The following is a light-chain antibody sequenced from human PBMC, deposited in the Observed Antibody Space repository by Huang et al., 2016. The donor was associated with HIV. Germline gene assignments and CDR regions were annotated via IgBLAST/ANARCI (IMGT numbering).Light chain of an antibody. V-gene: IGKV1-9*01. CDR1: QDINTN. CDR2: AAS. J-gene: IGKJ5*01. CDR3: QQLDTYPIT. Sequence: GDRVTITCRASQDINTNLAWYQQKPGKAPKVLIYAASTLQSGVPSRFSGSASGIYFSLTINNLQPEDFATYYCQQLDTYPITFGQGTRLDI.